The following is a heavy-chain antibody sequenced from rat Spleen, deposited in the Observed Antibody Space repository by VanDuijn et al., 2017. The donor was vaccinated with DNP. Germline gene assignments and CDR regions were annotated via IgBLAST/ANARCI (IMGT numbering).Heavy chain of an antibody. D-gene: IGHD1-4*01. V-gene: IGHV3-3*01. CDR2: INSAGTT. Sequence: EVQLQESGPGLVKPSQSLSLICSVTGYSITSSYRWNWIRKFPGNKLEWMGSINSAGTTKYNPSLKSRISITRDTSKNQFFLQVNSVTTEDTATYYCARWPGYNPPYAMDAWGQGTSVTVSS. J-gene: IGHJ4*01. CDR3: ARWPGYNPPYAMDA. CDR1: GYSITSSYR.